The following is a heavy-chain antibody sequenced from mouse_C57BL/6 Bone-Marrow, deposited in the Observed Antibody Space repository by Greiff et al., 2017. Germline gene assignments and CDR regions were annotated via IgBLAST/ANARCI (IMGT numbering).Heavy chain of an antibody. J-gene: IGHJ4*01. D-gene: IGHD2-4*01. CDR2: IWSGGST. Sequence: QVQLKQSGPGLVQPSQSLSITCTVSGFSLTSYGVHWVRQSPGKGLEWLGVIWSGGSTDYNASFISRLSLSKDTSKSQVFFKMNKLQADNTAIYYCARRYDYGCYAMDYWGQGTSVTVSS. CDR1: GFSLTSYG. V-gene: IGHV2-2*01. CDR3: ARRYDYGCYAMDY.